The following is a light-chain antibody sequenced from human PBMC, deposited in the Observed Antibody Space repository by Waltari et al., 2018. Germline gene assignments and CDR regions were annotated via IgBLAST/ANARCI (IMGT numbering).Light chain of an antibody. CDR1: ILGSKY. CDR3: QALGSNRWV. V-gene: IGLV3-1*01. Sequence: SYELTQPPSVSVSPGQTASITCSGAILGSKYASWYQHKAGQSPLLVIYQDINRPSGIPERFSGSKSGNTATLTISGTQAMDDADYYCQALGSNRWVFGGGTKLTVL. J-gene: IGLJ3*02. CDR2: QDI.